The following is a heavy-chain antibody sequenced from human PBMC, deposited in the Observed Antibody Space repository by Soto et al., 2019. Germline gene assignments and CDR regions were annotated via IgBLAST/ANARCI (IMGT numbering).Heavy chain of an antibody. CDR1: GFTFSSYA. V-gene: IGHV3-23*01. CDR2: ISGSGGCT. Sequence: EVQLLESGGGLVQPGGSLRLSCAASGFTFSSYAMSWVRQAPGKALEWVSAISGSGGCTYYSDSVRGRFSNSRDSSNNTLSLKKNSLRAEDTAVYYWAKDYKQYSNFFDYWGKGTLVTVS. CDR3: AKDYKQYSNFFDY. J-gene: IGHJ4*02. D-gene: IGHD4-4*01.